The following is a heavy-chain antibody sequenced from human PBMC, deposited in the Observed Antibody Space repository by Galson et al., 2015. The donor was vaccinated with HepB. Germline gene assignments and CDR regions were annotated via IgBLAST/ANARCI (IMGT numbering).Heavy chain of an antibody. Sequence: SVKVSCKASGGTFKTYAISWVRKAPGHGLEWMGGIFPIFGTANYAQSSQGRVTIIADACTSTVYMEQSSLRSEDTAVYYCATVPRYYYDSGGRPYYFNYWGQGTLVTVSS. CDR2: IFPIFGTA. CDR1: GGTFKTYA. V-gene: IGHV1-69*13. D-gene: IGHD3-22*01. CDR3: ATVPRYYYDSGGRPYYFNY. J-gene: IGHJ4*02.